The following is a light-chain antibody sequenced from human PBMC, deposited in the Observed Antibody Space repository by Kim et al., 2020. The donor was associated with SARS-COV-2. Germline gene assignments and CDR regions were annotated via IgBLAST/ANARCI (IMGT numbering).Light chain of an antibody. J-gene: IGKJ5*01. Sequence: ASVGDRVTITCRASQSSRSYLNWYQQKPGKAPKLPIYSASSLQSGVPSRFSGSGFGTDFTLTISSLQPEDFATYYCQQSYSTPSTFGQGTRLEIK. CDR1: QSSRSY. CDR3: QQSYSTPST. V-gene: IGKV1-39*01. CDR2: SAS.